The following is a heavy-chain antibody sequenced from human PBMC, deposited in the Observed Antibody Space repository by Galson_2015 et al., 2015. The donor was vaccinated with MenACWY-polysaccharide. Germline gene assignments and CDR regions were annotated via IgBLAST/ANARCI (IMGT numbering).Heavy chain of an antibody. CDR2: IFWDENK. D-gene: IGHD3-9*01. V-gene: IGHV2-5*02. CDR1: GFSLRTPGVG. CDR3: AHRMGCAAAFDL. J-gene: IGHJ2*01. Sequence: TLTLTCTVSGFSLRTPGVGVGWIRQPPGKALEWLALIFWDENKGYKPSMRSRLTVTKDTSKNQVVLTLTNVDPDDTATYYCAHRMGCAAAFDLWGHGAPV.